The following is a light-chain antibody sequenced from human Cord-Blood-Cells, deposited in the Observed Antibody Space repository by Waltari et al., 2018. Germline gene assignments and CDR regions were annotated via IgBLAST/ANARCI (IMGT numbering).Light chain of an antibody. CDR2: GAS. J-gene: IGKJ4*01. CDR3: QQYDNLPLVT. V-gene: IGKV3-20*01. CDR1: QSVSSSY. Sequence: EIVLTQSPGTLSLSPGERATLSCRASQSVSSSYLAWYQQKPGQAPRLLIYGASSRATGIPDRFSGSGSGTDFTLTISSLQPEDIATYYCQQYDNLPLVTFGGGTKVEIK.